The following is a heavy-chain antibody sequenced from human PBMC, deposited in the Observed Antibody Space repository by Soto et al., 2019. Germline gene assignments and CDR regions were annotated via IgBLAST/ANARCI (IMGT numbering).Heavy chain of an antibody. D-gene: IGHD3-22*01. CDR1: GASISRYY. CDR3: TRLGGFYQALDS. V-gene: IGHV4-59*01. Sequence: SETLSLTCTVSGASISRYYWSWIRQSPGKGLEWIGYMYYSGNANYNPSLRSRITISVDTSKNQFSLNLNSVTAADTAVYYCTRLGGFYQALDSWGQGVLVTVSS. J-gene: IGHJ4*02. CDR2: MYYSGNA.